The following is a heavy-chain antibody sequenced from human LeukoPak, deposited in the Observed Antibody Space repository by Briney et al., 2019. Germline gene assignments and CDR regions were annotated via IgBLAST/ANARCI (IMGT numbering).Heavy chain of an antibody. V-gene: IGHV4-61*02. J-gene: IGHJ6*03. CDR1: GGSISSGSYY. CDR3: AREPIAGDYYYYYMGV. Sequence: SETLSLTCTVSGGSISSGSYYWSWIRQPAGKGLEWIGRIYTSGSTNYNPSLKSRVTISVDTSKNQFSLKLSSVTAADTAVYYCAREPIAGDYYYYYMGVWGKGTTVTVSS. D-gene: IGHD6-13*01. CDR2: IYTSGST.